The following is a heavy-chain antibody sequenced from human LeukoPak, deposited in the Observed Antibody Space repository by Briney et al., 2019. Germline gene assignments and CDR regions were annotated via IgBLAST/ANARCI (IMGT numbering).Heavy chain of an antibody. CDR1: GGSVGSSTYY. J-gene: IGHJ5*02. D-gene: IGHD2-2*01. CDR3: ARLGFCTSTSCP. V-gene: IGHV4-39*01. Sequence: SETLSLTCTVSGGSVGSSTYYWGSIRQPPGKGLEWIASITYTGSAYNPSLRSRVTISVDTSKNQFSLKLSSVTAADTAVYYCARLGFCTSTSCPWGQGTLVTVSS. CDR2: ITYTGSA.